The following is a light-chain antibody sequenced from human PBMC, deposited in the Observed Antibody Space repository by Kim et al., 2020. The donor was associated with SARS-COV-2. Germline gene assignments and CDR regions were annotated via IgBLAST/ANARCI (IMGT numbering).Light chain of an antibody. CDR3: GTWDTNLASCV. J-gene: IGLJ3*02. CDR1: ASSTVNNY. V-gene: IGLV1-51*01. CDR2: DND. Sequence: TLLSPGCASSTVNNYVSSYQQLPVPAPTLPISDNDERPSGFPDLFSGSKSGTSATLGIAGLRTGDEADYHCGTWDTNLASCVFGGETQLTVL.